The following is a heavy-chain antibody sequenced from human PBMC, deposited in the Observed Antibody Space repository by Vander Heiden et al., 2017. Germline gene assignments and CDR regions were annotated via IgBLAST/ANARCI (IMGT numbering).Heavy chain of an antibody. CDR1: GSTLSTCG. D-gene: IGHD3-16*01. Sequence: QVQLVEAGGGVVQPGRSLGLSCAASGSTLSTCGMHWVRQAPGKGLEWVAVIWYDGTNKNYADSVKGRFTISRDNSKNTLYLQMNSLRAEDTAVYYCARDAGFGTYYFDYWGQGTLVTVSS. CDR2: IWYDGTNK. J-gene: IGHJ4*02. V-gene: IGHV3-33*01. CDR3: ARDAGFGTYYFDY.